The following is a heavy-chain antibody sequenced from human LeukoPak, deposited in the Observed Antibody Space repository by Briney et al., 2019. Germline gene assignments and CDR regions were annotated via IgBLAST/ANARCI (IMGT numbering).Heavy chain of an antibody. Sequence: SETLSLTCTVSGGSISSSSYYWGWIRQPPGKGLEWIGSIYYSGSTYYNPSLKSRVTISVDTSKNQFSLKLSSVTAADTAVYYCARGVYYGSDNWFDPWGQGTLVTVSS. J-gene: IGHJ5*02. D-gene: IGHD3-10*01. CDR3: ARGVYYGSDNWFDP. CDR1: GGSISSSSYY. CDR2: IYYSGST. V-gene: IGHV4-39*07.